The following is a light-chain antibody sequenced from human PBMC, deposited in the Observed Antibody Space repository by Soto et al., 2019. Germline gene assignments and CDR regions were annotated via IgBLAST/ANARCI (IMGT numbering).Light chain of an antibody. CDR1: QSVSSSY. V-gene: IGKV3-20*01. Sequence: EIVLTHSPVTLSLSPGERATLSCRASQSVSSSYLAWYQQIPGQAPRLLIYGASSRATGIPDRFSGSGSGTDFTITISRLEPADFAVYYCQQDGSTPWTFGQGTKVEVK. CDR2: GAS. J-gene: IGKJ1*01. CDR3: QQDGSTPWT.